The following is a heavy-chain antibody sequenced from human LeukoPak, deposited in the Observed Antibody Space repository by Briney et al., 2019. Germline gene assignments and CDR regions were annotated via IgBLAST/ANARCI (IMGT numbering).Heavy chain of an antibody. CDR3: ARESLLGGIDY. J-gene: IGHJ4*02. CDR2: IKEDGSEK. D-gene: IGHD3-16*01. Sequence: GGSLRLSCAASGFTFSRYWMSWVRQAPGKGLEWVATIKEDGSEKYCADSVKGRCTISRDNAKKSLYLQMNSLRAEDTAIYHCARESLLGGIDYWGQGTLATVSS. V-gene: IGHV3-7*04. CDR1: GFTFSRYW.